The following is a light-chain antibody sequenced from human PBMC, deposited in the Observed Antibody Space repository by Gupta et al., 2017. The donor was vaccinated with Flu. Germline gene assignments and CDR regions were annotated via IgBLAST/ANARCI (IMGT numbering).Light chain of an antibody. CDR1: ISDIGGYNL. CDR3: SAYAGANNVYV. CDR2: EVN. Sequence: QSALTQPPSASGSPGQSVTISCTGTISDIGGYNLVSWYQQYPGKVPKLMIYEVNKRPSGVPERFSGSKSGNTASLTVSGLQAEDEADYYCSAYAGANNVYVFGTGTKVTVL. J-gene: IGLJ1*01. V-gene: IGLV2-8*01.